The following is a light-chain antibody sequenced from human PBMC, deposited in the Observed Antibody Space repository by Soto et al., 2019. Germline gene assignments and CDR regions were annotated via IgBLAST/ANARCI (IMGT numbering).Light chain of an antibody. V-gene: IGLV1-51*02. Sequence: QSVLTQPPSVSAAPGQKVTLSCSGSTSNIRNNYVSWYQQLPGTAPKLLIYENDKRPSGIPDRFSGSKSGASATLGITGLQTGDEADYYCGTWDTSLSSGVFGGGTKLTVL. CDR3: GTWDTSLSSGV. CDR1: TSNIRNNY. J-gene: IGLJ3*02. CDR2: END.